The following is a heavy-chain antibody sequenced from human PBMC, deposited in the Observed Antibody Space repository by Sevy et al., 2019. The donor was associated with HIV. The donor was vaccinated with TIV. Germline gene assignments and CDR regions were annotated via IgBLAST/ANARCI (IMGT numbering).Heavy chain of an antibody. CDR1: GYTFTSYG. CDR3: AGVLRGYDFWGGYSSYYYYGMDV. J-gene: IGHJ6*02. Sequence: ASVKVSCKASGYTFTSYGISWVRQAPGQGLEWMGWISAYNGNTNYAQKLQGRVTMTTDTSTSTAYMELRSLRSDDTAGYYCAGVLRGYDFWGGYSSYYYYGMDVWGQGTTVTVSS. V-gene: IGHV1-18*01. CDR2: ISAYNGNT. D-gene: IGHD3-3*01.